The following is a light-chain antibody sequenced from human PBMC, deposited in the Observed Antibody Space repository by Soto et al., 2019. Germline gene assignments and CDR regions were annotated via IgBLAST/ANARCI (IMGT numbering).Light chain of an antibody. Sequence: DIQMTQSPSTLSASVGDRVTITCRASQSISDWLAWFQQKPGKAPKLMIYDASSLESGVPSRFSGSGSGTEFTLTINSLQPEDFATYYCQQSYSTPFTFGPGTKVDIK. CDR1: QSISDW. CDR3: QQSYSTPFT. J-gene: IGKJ3*01. V-gene: IGKV1-5*01. CDR2: DAS.